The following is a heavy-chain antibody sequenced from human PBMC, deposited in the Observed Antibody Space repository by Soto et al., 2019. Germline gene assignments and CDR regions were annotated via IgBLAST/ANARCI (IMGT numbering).Heavy chain of an antibody. Sequence: QVQLQESGPGLVKPSQTLSLTCTVSGGSISSGGYYWSWIRQHPGKGLEWIGYIYYSRSTYYNPSLKSRVTISVDTSKNQFYLKLSSVTAADTAVYYCARSPGYYGSGSYAWYYGMDVWGQGTTVTVSS. CDR3: ARSPGYYGSGSYAWYYGMDV. CDR2: IYYSRST. D-gene: IGHD3-10*01. V-gene: IGHV4-31*03. J-gene: IGHJ6*02. CDR1: GGSISSGGYY.